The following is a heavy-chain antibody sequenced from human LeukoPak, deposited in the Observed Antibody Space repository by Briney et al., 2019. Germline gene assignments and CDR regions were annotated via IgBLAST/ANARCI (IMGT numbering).Heavy chain of an antibody. D-gene: IGHD6-6*01. CDR2: IKQDGSEE. J-gene: IGHJ6*02. CDR3: ARDPYSSTWSYGMDV. Sequence: GGSLRLSCAASGFTFSNYWMSWVRQAPGKGLEWVANIKQDGSEEVYVASVKGRFTISRDNAKNSLFLQMNTLRADDTAVYYCARDPYSSTWSYGMDVWGQGTTVTVSS. V-gene: IGHV3-7*05. CDR1: GFTFSNYW.